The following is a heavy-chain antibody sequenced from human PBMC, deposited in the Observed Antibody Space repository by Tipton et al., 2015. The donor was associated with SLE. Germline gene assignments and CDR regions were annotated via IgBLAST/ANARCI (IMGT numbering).Heavy chain of an antibody. CDR1: GGSINGYY. CDR3: ARVEGRSNYHYYGMDV. D-gene: IGHD2-2*01. CDR2: IYYSGGT. V-gene: IGHV4-59*01. J-gene: IGHJ6*02. Sequence: GLVKPSETLSLTCSVSGGSINGYYWSWIRQSPGKGLEWIGYIYYSGGTKYNPPLRSQVTISIDRSKGQFSLRLNSVTAADTAVYFCARVEGRSNYHYYGMDVWGQGTTVSVSS.